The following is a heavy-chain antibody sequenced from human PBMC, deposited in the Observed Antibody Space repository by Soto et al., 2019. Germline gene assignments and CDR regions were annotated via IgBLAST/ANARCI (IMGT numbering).Heavy chain of an antibody. J-gene: IGHJ4*02. V-gene: IGHV3-23*01. CDR3: AKSLYNDHGGPNDH. CDR1: GFTFSSYD. D-gene: IGHD1-1*01. CDR2: VSFYGRRDNT. Sequence: EVQLLESGGGLVQPGGSLRLSCVGSGFTFSSYDMTWVRQAPGRGLEWVSSVSFYGRRDNTYYADSVQGRFNISRDNSRNTLYLQMDNLRVEGTAVYYCAKSLYNDHGGPNDHWGQGTGVTVSS.